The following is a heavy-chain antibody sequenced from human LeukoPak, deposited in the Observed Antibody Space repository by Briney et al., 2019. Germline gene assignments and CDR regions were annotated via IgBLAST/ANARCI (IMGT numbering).Heavy chain of an antibody. CDR1: GFTFNTYT. D-gene: IGHD1-14*01. J-gene: IGHJ4*02. CDR3: ASYSPETVPGY. V-gene: IGHV3-21*01. CDR2: ITSSSTYI. Sequence: KPGGSLRLSCAASGFTFNTYTLIWVRQAPGKGLEWVSSITSSSTYIYYADSVKGRFTISRDNAKNSLYLLMTSLRAEDTAVYYCASYSPETVPGYWGQGTLVTVSS.